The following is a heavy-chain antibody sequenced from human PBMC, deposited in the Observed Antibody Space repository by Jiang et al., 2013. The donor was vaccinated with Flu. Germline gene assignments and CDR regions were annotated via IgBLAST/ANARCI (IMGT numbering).Heavy chain of an antibody. CDR3: ATPRTRYCSGGSCYGFDY. V-gene: IGHV1-69*01. CDR1: GGTFSSYA. J-gene: IGHJ4*02. D-gene: IGHD2-15*01. Sequence: EVKKPGSSVKVSCKASGGTFSSYAISWVRQAPGQGLEWMGGIIPIFGTANYAQKFQGRVTITADESTSTAYMELSSLRSEDTAVYYCATPRTRYCSGGSCYGFDYWGQGTLVTVSS. CDR2: IIPIFGTA.